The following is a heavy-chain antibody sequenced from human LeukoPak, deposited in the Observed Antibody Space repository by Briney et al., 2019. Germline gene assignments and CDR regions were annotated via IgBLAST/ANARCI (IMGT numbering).Heavy chain of an antibody. V-gene: IGHV4-30-4*01. CDR3: ARKVYNGYAPFDY. CDR1: VGSISSGDYY. J-gene: IGHJ4*02. D-gene: IGHD5-12*01. CDR2: IYYSGST. Sequence: SQTLSLTCTVSVGSISSGDYYWSWIRQPPGKGLELIGYIYYSGSTYYNPSLKSRVTLSVDTPKNQFSLKLSSVTAADTAVYYCARKVYNGYAPFDYWGQGTLVTVSS.